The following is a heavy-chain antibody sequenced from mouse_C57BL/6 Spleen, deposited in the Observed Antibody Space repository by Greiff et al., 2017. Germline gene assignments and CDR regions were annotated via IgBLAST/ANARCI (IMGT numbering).Heavy chain of an antibody. V-gene: IGHV5-4*01. CDR2: ISDGSSYT. CDR1: GFPFSSYA. J-gene: IGHJ3*01. CDR3: AGGNGLAY. Sequence: EVQLAESGGGLVKPGGSLKLSRAASGFPFSSYAMSWVRQTPEKRLEWVPTISDGSSYTYYPDNVKGRFTISRDNAKSNLDLQMSHLKSEDTAMYYCAGGNGLAYWGQGTLVTVSA.